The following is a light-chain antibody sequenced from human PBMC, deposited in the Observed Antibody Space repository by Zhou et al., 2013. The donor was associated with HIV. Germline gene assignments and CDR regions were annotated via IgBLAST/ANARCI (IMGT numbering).Light chain of an antibody. V-gene: IGKV1-39*01. J-gene: IGKJ4*01. CDR2: TAS. CDR1: QSIDNY. CDR3: QQSYSSPLT. Sequence: DIQMTQSPSSLSASVGDRVTISCRASQSIDNYLNWYQQRPGKAPKLLIYTASSLQSGVPSRFSGSGYGTEFTLTISSLQPEDFATYYCQQSYSSPLTFGGGTKVEV.